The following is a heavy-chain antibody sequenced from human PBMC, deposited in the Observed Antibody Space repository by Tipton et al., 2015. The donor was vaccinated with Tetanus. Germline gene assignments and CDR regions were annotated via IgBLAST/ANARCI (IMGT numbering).Heavy chain of an antibody. CDR1: GGSISGYY. Sequence: TLSLTCTVSGGSISGYYWNWIRQLPGKGLEWIGEINRSGITNYNPSLKSRVTISVDTSKNQFSLKLSSVTAADPAIYYCVRSYAGSYPYWGQGILVTVSS. CDR2: INRSGIT. J-gene: IGHJ4*02. V-gene: IGHV4-34*01. D-gene: IGHD3-10*01. CDR3: VRSYAGSYPY.